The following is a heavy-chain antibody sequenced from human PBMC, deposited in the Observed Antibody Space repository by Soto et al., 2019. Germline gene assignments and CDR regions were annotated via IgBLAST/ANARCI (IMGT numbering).Heavy chain of an antibody. CDR1: GGSISSGGYY. CDR3: AREVVGATTGDSQAFDI. D-gene: IGHD1-26*01. V-gene: IGHV4-31*03. CDR2: IYYSGST. J-gene: IGHJ3*02. Sequence: SETLSLTCTVSGGSISSGGYYWSWIRQHPGKGLEWIGYIYYSGSTYYNPSLKSRVTISVDTSKNQFSLKLSSVTAADTAVYYCAREVVGATTGDSQAFDIWGQGTMVTVSS.